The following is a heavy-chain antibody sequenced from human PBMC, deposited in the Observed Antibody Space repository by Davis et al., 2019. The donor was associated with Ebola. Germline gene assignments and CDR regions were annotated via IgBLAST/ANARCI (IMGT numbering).Heavy chain of an antibody. V-gene: IGHV1-3*01. D-gene: IGHD6-19*01. J-gene: IGHJ4*02. CDR1: GFTLTNYA. CDR2: VHGGNGNT. Sequence: ASVTVCCKASGFTLTNYAIHWVRQAPGQRLEWMGWVHGGNGNTKYSQRFQGRVTITTDTSASTVYLDLTSLRSDDTAVFYCARASFGYNSGWYADYWGPGSLVTVSS. CDR3: ARASFGYNSGWYADY.